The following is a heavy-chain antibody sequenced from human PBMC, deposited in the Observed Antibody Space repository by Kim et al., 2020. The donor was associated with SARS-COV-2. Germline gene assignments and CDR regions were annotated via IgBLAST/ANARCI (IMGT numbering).Heavy chain of an antibody. D-gene: IGHD6-6*01. V-gene: IGHV1-8*01. CDR3: ARVFRGIAARGYYYGMDV. Sequence: ASVKVSCKASGYTFTSYDINWVRQATGQGLEWMGWMNPNSGNTGYAQKFQGRVTMTRNTSISTAYMELSSLRSEDTAVYYCARVFRGIAARGYYYGMDVWGQGTTVTVSS. CDR2: MNPNSGNT. J-gene: IGHJ6*02. CDR1: GYTFTSYD.